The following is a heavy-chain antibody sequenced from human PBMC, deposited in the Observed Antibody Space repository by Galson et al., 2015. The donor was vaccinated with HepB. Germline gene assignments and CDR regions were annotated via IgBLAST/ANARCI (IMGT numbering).Heavy chain of an antibody. J-gene: IGHJ5*02. CDR1: GFTFSSYA. CDR3: VRGLGWGLNNWFDP. V-gene: IGHV3-64D*06. CDR2: ISPNGDST. Sequence: SLRLSCAASGFTFSSYAIHWVRQAPGKGLQYVSAISPNGDSTYYADSVKGRFTISRDNSRNTLYLQMSSLRAEDTAVYYCVRGLGWGLNNWFDPWGQGTLVTVSS. D-gene: IGHD7-27*01.